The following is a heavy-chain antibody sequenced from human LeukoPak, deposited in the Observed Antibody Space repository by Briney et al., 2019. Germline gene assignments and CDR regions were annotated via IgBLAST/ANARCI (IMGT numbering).Heavy chain of an antibody. D-gene: IGHD2-8*02. CDR2: ISGRGDNT. CDR1: GFTFSNYA. J-gene: IGHJ4*02. CDR3: ARDLVARPDY. Sequence: GGSLRLSCVVSGFTFSNYAMSWVRQAPGKGLEWVSLISGRGDNTYYADSVQGRFTITRDNSENTLSLQMNSLRAEDTAIYYCARDLVARPDYWGQGALVTVSS. V-gene: IGHV3-23*01.